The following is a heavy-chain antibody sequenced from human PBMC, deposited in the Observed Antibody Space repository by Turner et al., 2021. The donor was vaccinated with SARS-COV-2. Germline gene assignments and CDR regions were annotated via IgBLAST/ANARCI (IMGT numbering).Heavy chain of an antibody. CDR2: SSWNSGSR. V-gene: IGHV3-9*01. CDR1: GFTIDDYG. J-gene: IGHJ3*02. D-gene: IGHD4-4*01. Sequence: EVQLAASGGGSVQPGTSLSLSCASSGFTIDDYGMHVVRQAAGKGREEVSGSSWNSGSRGNADSVKGRFTISRDNAKNKLYLQMNSVRAEDTALYYCAKEGEIGVTEKAFDIWGQGTMVTVSS. CDR3: AKEGEIGVTEKAFDI.